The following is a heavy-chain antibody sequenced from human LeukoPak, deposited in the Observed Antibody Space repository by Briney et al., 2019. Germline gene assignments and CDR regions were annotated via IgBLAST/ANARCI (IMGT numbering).Heavy chain of an antibody. CDR2: ISSSSSYI. CDR3: ARDAPTYYYDSSGPNPWYFDL. Sequence: PGGSLRLSCAASGFTFSSYSMNWVRQAPGKGLEWVSSISSSSSYIYYADSVKGRFTISRDNAKNSLYLQMNSLRAEDTAVYYCARDAPTYYYDSSGPNPWYFDLWGRGTLVTVSS. D-gene: IGHD3-22*01. J-gene: IGHJ2*01. V-gene: IGHV3-21*01. CDR1: GFTFSSYS.